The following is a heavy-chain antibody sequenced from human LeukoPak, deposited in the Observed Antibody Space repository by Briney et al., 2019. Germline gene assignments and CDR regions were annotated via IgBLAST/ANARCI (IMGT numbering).Heavy chain of an antibody. CDR3: ATSGYTNSL. D-gene: IGHD5-12*01. J-gene: IGHJ4*02. Sequence: PGGSLRLSCAASGFTFSSYGMHWVRQAPGKGLEWVAVISYNGSNKYYADSVKGRFTISRDNSKNTLYLQMNSLRPEDTAVYFCATSGYTNSLWGQGTLVTVSS. CDR1: GFTFSSYG. V-gene: IGHV3-30*03. CDR2: ISYNGSNK.